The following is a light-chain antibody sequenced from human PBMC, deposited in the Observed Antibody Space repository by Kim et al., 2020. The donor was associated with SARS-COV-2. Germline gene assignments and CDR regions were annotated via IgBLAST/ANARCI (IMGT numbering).Light chain of an antibody. Sequence: EIVMTQSPATLSVSPGERVTLSCRASQSVSSNLAWYQQKPGQAPRLLIYGASTRATGIPARFSGSGSGTEFTLTISSLQSEDFAVYYCQQYNNWPPVRTFGQGTKVEIK. CDR2: GAS. J-gene: IGKJ1*01. V-gene: IGKV3-15*01. CDR1: QSVSSN. CDR3: QQYNNWPPVRT.